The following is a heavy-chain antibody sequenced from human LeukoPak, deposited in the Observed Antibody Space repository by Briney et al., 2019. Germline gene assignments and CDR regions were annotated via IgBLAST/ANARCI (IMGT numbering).Heavy chain of an antibody. J-gene: IGHJ6*02. CDR1: GFTFSTYG. CDR3: ARGYGAAAGKLYYYYAMDV. D-gene: IGHD6-13*01. Sequence: GGSLRLSCAASGFTFSTYGMHWVRQAPGKGLEWVAVISYDGSNKYYADSVKGRFTISRDNSKNTLYLQMNSLRAEDTAVYYCARGYGAAAGKLYYYYAMDVWGQGTTVTVSS. CDR2: ISYDGSNK. V-gene: IGHV3-30*03.